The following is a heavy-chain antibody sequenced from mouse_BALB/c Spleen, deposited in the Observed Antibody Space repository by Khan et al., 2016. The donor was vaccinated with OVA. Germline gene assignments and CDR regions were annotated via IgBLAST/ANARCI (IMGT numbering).Heavy chain of an antibody. CDR3: ARAGWDVFAY. CDR1: GYTFTDYV. D-gene: IGHD4-1*01. J-gene: IGHJ3*01. CDR2: IYPGSDST. Sequence: QVQLQQPGPELVKPGASVKMSCKASGYTFTDYVMNWVKQSNGQGLEWIGQIYPGSDSTYYNEKFKGKATLTADRSSSTAYMQLSNLTSEDSAVYFCARAGWDVFAYWGQRTLVTVSA. V-gene: IGHV1-77*01.